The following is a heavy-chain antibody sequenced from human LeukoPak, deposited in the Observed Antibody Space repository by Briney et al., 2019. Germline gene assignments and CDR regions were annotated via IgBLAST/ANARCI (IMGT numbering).Heavy chain of an antibody. CDR3: ARDVRGYCSGGSCYSVWFDP. Sequence: ASVKVSCKASGYTFTSYGISWVRQAPGQGLEWMGWISAYNGNTNYAQKLQGRVTMTTDTSTSTAYMELRSLRSDDTAVYYCARDVRGYCSGGSCYSVWFDPWGQGTLVTVSS. CDR1: GYTFTSYG. CDR2: ISAYNGNT. V-gene: IGHV1-18*01. D-gene: IGHD2-15*01. J-gene: IGHJ5*02.